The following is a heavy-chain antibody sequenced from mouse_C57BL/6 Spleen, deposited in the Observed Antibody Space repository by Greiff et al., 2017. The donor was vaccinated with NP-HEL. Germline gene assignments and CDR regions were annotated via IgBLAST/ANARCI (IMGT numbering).Heavy chain of an antibody. CDR1: GFSLTSYA. J-gene: IGHJ1*03. Sequence: VQLQESGPGLVAPSQSLSITCTVAGFSLTSYAISWVRQPPGKGLEWLGVIWTGGGTNYNSALKSRLSISKDNSKSQVFLKMNSLQTDDTARYYCARGGGYYTPWYFDVWGTGTTVTVSS. CDR2: IWTGGGT. CDR3: ARGGGYYTPWYFDV. V-gene: IGHV2-9-1*01. D-gene: IGHD2-3*01.